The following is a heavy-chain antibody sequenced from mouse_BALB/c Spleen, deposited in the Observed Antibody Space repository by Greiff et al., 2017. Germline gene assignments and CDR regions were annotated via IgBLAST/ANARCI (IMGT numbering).Heavy chain of an antibody. Sequence: EVQLQESGGGLVQPGGSLRLSCATSGFTFTDYYMSWVRQPPGKALEWLGFIRNKANGYTTEYSASVKGRFTISRDNSQSILYLQMNTLRAEDSATYYCARDPLTGFAYWGQGTLVTVSA. V-gene: IGHV7-3*02. D-gene: IGHD4-1*01. CDR3: ARDPLTGFAY. J-gene: IGHJ3*01. CDR1: GFTFTDYY. CDR2: IRNKANGYTT.